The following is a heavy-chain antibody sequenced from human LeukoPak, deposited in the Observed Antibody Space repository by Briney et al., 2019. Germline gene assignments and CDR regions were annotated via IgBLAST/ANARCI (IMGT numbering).Heavy chain of an antibody. J-gene: IGHJ6*02. Sequence: PGGSLRLSCAASGFTFSSYSMNWVRQAPGKGLEWVSSISSSSSYIYYADSVKGRFTISRDNAKNSLYLQMNSPRAEDTAVYYCARDRYYDSSGYDYYYYGMDVWGQGTTVTVSS. CDR2: ISSSSSYI. V-gene: IGHV3-21*01. D-gene: IGHD3-22*01. CDR3: ARDRYYDSSGYDYYYYGMDV. CDR1: GFTFSSYS.